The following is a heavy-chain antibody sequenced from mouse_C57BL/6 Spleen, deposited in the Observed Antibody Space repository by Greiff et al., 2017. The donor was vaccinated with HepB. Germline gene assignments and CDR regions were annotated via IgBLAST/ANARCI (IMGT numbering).Heavy chain of an antibody. Sequence: EVKLMESGGGLVQPGGSLSLSCAASGFTFTDYYMSWVRQPPGKALEWLGFIRNKANGYTTEYSASVKGRFTISRDNSQSILYLQMNALRAEDSATYYCARYNYYGSSLYYAMDYWGQGTSVTVSS. V-gene: IGHV7-3*01. CDR3: ARYNYYGSSLYYAMDY. CDR2: IRNKANGYTT. CDR1: GFTFTDYY. J-gene: IGHJ4*01. D-gene: IGHD1-1*01.